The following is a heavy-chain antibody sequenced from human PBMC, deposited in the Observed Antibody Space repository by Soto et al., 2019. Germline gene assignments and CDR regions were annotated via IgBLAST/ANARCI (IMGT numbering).Heavy chain of an antibody. CDR1: GYTFTSYG. Sequence: QVQLVQSGAEVKKPGASVKVSCKASGYTFTSYGISWVRQAPGQGLEWMGWISAYNGNTNYAQKLQGRVTMTTDTSTSTAYMELRSLRSDDTAVYYCARDGLREWNIGVVPAAMASNLLYYMDVWGKGTTVTVSS. D-gene: IGHD2-2*01. CDR2: ISAYNGNT. J-gene: IGHJ6*03. CDR3: ARDGLREWNIGVVPAAMASNLLYYMDV. V-gene: IGHV1-18*01.